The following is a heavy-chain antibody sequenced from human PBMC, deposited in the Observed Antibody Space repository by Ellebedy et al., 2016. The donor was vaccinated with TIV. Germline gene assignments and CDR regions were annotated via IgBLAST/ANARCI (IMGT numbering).Heavy chain of an antibody. CDR1: GGSISSSGYY. D-gene: IGHD1-1*01. Sequence: SETLSLXXTVSGGSISSSGYYWGWIRQPPGKGLEWIATMYYNGNNYYTPSLQSRVTISVDTSKNQFSLNLRSVTAADTAVYYCARVFTTADSIDYWGQGTLVTVSS. V-gene: IGHV4-39*01. CDR3: ARVFTTADSIDY. CDR2: MYYNGNN. J-gene: IGHJ4*02.